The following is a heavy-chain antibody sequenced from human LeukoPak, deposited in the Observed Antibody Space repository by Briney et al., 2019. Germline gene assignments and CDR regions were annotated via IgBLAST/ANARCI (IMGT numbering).Heavy chain of an antibody. CDR1: GGSLSGYY. CDR2: INHSGST. CDR3: AGGSRRYFDWLLYDY. Sequence: SETLSFTCAVYGGSLSGYYWSWIRQPPGKGLEWIGEINHSGSTNYNPSLKSRVTISVDTSKNQFSLKLSSVTAADTAVYYCAGGSRRYFDWLLYDYWGQGTLVTVSS. D-gene: IGHD3-9*01. J-gene: IGHJ4*02. V-gene: IGHV4-34*01.